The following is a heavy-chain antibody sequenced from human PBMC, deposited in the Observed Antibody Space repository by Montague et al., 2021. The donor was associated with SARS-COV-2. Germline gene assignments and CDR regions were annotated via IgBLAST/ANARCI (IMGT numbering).Heavy chain of an antibody. Sequence: SETLSLTCAVYGGSFSGYYWTWIRQSPRKELQWIGEINHSGSTNYNPSLKSRVTIPVDTSKNHFSLLLSSLTAADTAVYYCACGEITTRGLICYYGMDVWGQGTTVTVSS. V-gene: IGHV4-34*01. CDR1: GGSFSGYY. CDR2: INHSGST. J-gene: IGHJ6*02. CDR3: ACGEITTRGLICYYGMDV. D-gene: IGHD4-17*01.